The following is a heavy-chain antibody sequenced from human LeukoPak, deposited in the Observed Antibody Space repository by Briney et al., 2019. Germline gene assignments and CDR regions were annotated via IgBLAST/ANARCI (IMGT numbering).Heavy chain of an antibody. CDR1: GFTFSSYS. D-gene: IGHD3-22*01. CDR2: ISSSSSYI. CDR3: ARGRRVYYDSSGYYGDY. Sequence: TGGSLGLSCAASGFTFSSYSMNWVRQAPGKGLEWVSSISSSSSYIYYADSVKGRFTISRDNAKNSLYLQMNSLRAEDTAVYYCARGRRVYYDSSGYYGDYWGQGTLVTVSS. J-gene: IGHJ4*02. V-gene: IGHV3-21*01.